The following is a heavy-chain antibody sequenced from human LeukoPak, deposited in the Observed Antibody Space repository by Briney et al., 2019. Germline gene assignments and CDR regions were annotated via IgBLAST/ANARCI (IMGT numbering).Heavy chain of an antibody. J-gene: IGHJ6*03. V-gene: IGHV3-21*01. CDR3: ARDGDTVLTRGYYYYMDV. D-gene: IGHD4-23*01. CDR1: GFTFSSYT. Sequence: GGSLRLSCAASGFTFSSYTMNWVRQAPAKGLEGVSSISTSSRYIYYADSVKGRFTISRDNAKNSLYLQMNSLRAEDTALYYCARDGDTVLTRGYYYYMDVGGKGTTVTVS. CDR2: ISTSSRYI.